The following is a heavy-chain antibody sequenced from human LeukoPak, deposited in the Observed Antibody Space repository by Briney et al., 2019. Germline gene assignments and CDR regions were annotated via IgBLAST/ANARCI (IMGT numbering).Heavy chain of an antibody. J-gene: IGHJ6*02. CDR1: GGSISSSSYY. Sequence: SETLSLTCTVSGGSISSSSYYWGWIRQPPGRGLEWIGSIYYSGITYYNPSLKSRVTISVDTSKNQFSLKLSSVTAADTAVYYCARSGGYSGYDAYYYYYYGMDVWGQGTTVTVSS. V-gene: IGHV4-39*07. CDR3: ARSGGYSGYDAYYYYYYGMDV. D-gene: IGHD5-12*01. CDR2: IYYSGIT.